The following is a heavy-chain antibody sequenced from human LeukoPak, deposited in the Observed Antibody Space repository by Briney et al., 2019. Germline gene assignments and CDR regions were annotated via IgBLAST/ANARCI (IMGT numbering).Heavy chain of an antibody. CDR3: ARDYSGGTAMVHRFDY. D-gene: IGHD5-18*01. Sequence: ASVKVSCKASGYTFTSYGISWVRQAPGQGLEWMGWISAYNGNTNYAQKLQGRVTMTTDTSTRTAYMELRCLRSDDTAVYYCARDYSGGTAMVHRFDYWGQGTLVTVSS. J-gene: IGHJ4*02. CDR2: ISAYNGNT. V-gene: IGHV1-18*01. CDR1: GYTFTSYG.